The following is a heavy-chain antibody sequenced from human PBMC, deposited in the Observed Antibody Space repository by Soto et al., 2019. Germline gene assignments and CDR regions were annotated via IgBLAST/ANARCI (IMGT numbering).Heavy chain of an antibody. J-gene: IGHJ6*02. Sequence: GVLLRVSCAGAGGTLNTFSRSWVRQAPGKGLEWVSYISSSRATIHYADSVKGRFTISRDDAKNSLYLQMNSLRDDDTAVYYCVRGRSDSLMDVWGQGTTVTVSS. V-gene: IGHV3-48*02. D-gene: IGHD2-15*01. CDR2: ISSSRATI. CDR3: VRGRSDSLMDV. CDR1: GGTLNTFS.